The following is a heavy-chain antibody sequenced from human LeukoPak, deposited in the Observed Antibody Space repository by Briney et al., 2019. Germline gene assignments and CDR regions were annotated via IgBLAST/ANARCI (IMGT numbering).Heavy chain of an antibody. CDR2: ISGSGGST. D-gene: IGHD1-26*01. Sequence: QTGGSLRLSCVASGFTFSSYAMSWVRQAPGKGLEWVSAISGSGGSTYYADSVKGRFTISRDISKNTLYLQMNSLRAEDTAVYYCAKDRTVGASYWYFDLWGRGTLVTVSS. CDR3: AKDRTVGASYWYFDL. J-gene: IGHJ2*01. V-gene: IGHV3-23*01. CDR1: GFTFSSYA.